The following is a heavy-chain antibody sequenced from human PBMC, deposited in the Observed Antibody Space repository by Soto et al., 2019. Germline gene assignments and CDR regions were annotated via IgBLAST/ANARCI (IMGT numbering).Heavy chain of an antibody. CDR2: IHYSGST. CDR1: GGSISSGNYY. V-gene: IGHV4-31*01. D-gene: IGHD3-10*01. Sequence: SETLSLTCSVSGGSISSGNYYWSWIRQHPGKGLEWIGYIHYSGSTYYNPSLKSQVTISIDTSKNQLSLKLSSVTAADTAVYYCERRYGSSFDYWGQGTLVTVSS. CDR3: ERRYGSSFDY. J-gene: IGHJ4*02.